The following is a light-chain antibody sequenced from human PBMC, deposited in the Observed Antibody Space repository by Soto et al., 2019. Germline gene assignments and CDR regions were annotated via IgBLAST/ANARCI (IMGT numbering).Light chain of an antibody. V-gene: IGKV3-20*01. CDR3: QQFSSYPLT. CDR1: QTVTSNY. Sequence: EIVLTQSPGTLSSSPGERATLSCRASQTVTSNYLAWYQQKPGQAPRLLIYGASTRATGIPARFSGSGSGTDFTLTISRLEPEDFAVYYCQQFSSYPLTFGGGTKVDIK. J-gene: IGKJ4*01. CDR2: GAS.